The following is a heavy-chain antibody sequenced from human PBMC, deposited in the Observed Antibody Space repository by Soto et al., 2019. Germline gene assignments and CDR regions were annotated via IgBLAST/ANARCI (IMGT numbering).Heavy chain of an antibody. CDR3: ARTLNGDLYYYYYMDV. V-gene: IGHV3-64*01. CDR2: ISSNGGST. Sequence: GESLKISCAASGFTFSSYAMHWVRQAPGKGLEYVSAISSNGGSTYYANSVKGRFTISRDNSKNTLYLQMGSLRAEDMAVYYCARTLNGDLYYYYYMDVWGKGTTVTVSS. D-gene: IGHD4-17*01. CDR1: GFTFSSYA. J-gene: IGHJ6*03.